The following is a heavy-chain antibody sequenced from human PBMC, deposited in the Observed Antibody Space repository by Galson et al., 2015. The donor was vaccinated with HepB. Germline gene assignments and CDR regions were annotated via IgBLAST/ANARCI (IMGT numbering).Heavy chain of an antibody. CDR1: GFTFSSYG. D-gene: IGHD3-9*01. CDR3: ARDRMGGSEELRYFDWVIRTAFDI. CDR2: IWYDGSNK. V-gene: IGHV3-33*01. Sequence: SLRLSCAASGFTFSSYGMHWVRQAPGKGLEWVAVIWYDGSNKYYADSVKGRFTISRDNSKNTLYLQMNSLRAEDTAVYYCARDRMGGSEELRYFDWVIRTAFDIWGQGTMVTVSS. J-gene: IGHJ3*02.